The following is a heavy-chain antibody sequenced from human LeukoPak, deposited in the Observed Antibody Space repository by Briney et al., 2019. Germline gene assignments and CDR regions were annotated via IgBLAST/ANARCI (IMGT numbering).Heavy chain of an antibody. V-gene: IGHV3-23*01. D-gene: IGHD2-2*01. CDR3: ARDCSSTTCYDY. Sequence: PGGSLRLSCAASGFTFSSYAMSWVRQAPGKGLEWVSAISGSGGSTYYADSVKGRFTISRDNSKNTLYLQMNSLRAEDTAVYYCARDCSSTTCYDYWGQGTLVTVSS. CDR2: ISGSGGST. J-gene: IGHJ4*02. CDR1: GFTFSSYA.